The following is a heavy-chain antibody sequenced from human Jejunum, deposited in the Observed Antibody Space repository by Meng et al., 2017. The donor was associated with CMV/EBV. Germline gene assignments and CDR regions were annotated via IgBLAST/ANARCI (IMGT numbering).Heavy chain of an antibody. V-gene: IGHV6-1*01. J-gene: IGHJ5*01. CDR3: VRLRGNSWLDS. CDR1: GDSVSSNSAT. CDR2: TYYRSTWYN. Sequence: QVQLQQSGPGLVKPSQTLFLTCSIVGDSVSSNSATWNWIRQSPSGGFEWLGRTYYRSTWYNDYAESVKSRITINPDTSKNHLSLQLNSVTPDDAAMYYCVRLRGNSWLDSRGQGTLVTVS.